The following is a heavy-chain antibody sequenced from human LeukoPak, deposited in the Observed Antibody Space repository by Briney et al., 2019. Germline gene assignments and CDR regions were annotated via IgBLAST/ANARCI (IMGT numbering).Heavy chain of an antibody. CDR2: IKQDGSEK. CDR3: AREHYYDSSGYYPI. CDR1: GFTFSSYW. V-gene: IGHV3-7*01. J-gene: IGHJ3*02. D-gene: IGHD3-22*01. Sequence: GGSLRLSCAASGFTFSSYWMSWVRQAPGKGLEWVANIKQDGSEKYYVDSVKGRFTISRDNAKNSLYLQMNSLRAEDTAVYYCAREHYYDSSGYYPIWGQGTMVTVSS.